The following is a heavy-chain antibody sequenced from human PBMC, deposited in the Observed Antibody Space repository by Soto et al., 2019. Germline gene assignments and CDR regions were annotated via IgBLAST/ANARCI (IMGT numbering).Heavy chain of an antibody. V-gene: IGHV3-48*01. CDR3: ARERYRGYPSLDY. Sequence: EVQLVESGGGLVQPGGSLRLSCAASGFTFSSYSLNWVRQAPGEGLEWVSYISGSSSAIYFADSVKGRFTISRDNDKNSLYLQMNSLRAEDTAVYYCARERYRGYPSLDYWGQGTLVTVSS. D-gene: IGHD5-12*01. J-gene: IGHJ4*02. CDR1: GFTFSSYS. CDR2: ISGSSSAI.